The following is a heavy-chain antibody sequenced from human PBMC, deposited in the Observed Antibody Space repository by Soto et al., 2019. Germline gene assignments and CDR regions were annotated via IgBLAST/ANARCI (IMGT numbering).Heavy chain of an antibody. CDR1: GGSISSSNW. Sequence: RSLTCAVSGGSISSSNWWSWVRQPPGKGLEWVGEIYHSGSTNYNPSLKSRVTISVDKSKNQFSLKLSSVTAADTAVYYCARDEGSTVDYAFICGMDFWGQGTTGTLS. J-gene: IGHJ6*02. CDR3: ARDEGSTVDYAFICGMDF. CDR2: IYHSGST. D-gene: IGHD4-17*01. V-gene: IGHV4-4*02.